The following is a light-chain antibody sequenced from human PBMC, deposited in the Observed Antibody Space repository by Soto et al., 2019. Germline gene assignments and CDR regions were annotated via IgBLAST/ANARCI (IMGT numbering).Light chain of an antibody. CDR1: SSNIGAGHD. Sequence: QSVLTQPPSVSGAPGQRVTISCTGSSSNIGAGHDVHWYQQFPGTAPQLLIFGNNNRPSGVPDRFSGSKSGTSASLAITGLQAEDEADFYCQSYDSSLSAYVFGTGTKATVL. V-gene: IGLV1-40*01. CDR3: QSYDSSLSAYV. J-gene: IGLJ1*01. CDR2: GNN.